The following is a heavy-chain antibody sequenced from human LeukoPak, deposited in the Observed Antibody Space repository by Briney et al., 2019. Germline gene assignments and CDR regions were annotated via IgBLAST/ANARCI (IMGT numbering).Heavy chain of an antibody. CDR1: GGSFSGYY. CDR3: ARRAKKPGYCSGGSCYSERYFDL. CDR2: INHSGST. V-gene: IGHV4-34*01. Sequence: SETLSLTCAVDGGSFSGYYWSWIRQPPGKGLEWIGEINHSGSTNYNPSLKSRVTISVDTSKNQFSLKLSSVTAADTAVYYCARRAKKPGYCSGGSCYSERYFDLWGRGTLVTVSS. J-gene: IGHJ2*01. D-gene: IGHD2-15*01.